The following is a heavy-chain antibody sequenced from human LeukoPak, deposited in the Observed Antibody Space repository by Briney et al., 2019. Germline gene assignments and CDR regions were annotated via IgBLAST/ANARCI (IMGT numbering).Heavy chain of an antibody. CDR1: GGSFSDYY. V-gene: IGHV4-34*01. CDR2: INHSGST. J-gene: IGHJ4*01. D-gene: IGHD3-22*01. Sequence: SETLSLTCAVYGGSFSDYYWNWIRQPPGKGLEWIGEINHSGSTNYNPSLKSRVTMSVDTFKNQFSLTLSSVTAADMAVYYCARVQDFETRGYYLGYWGHGTLVTVSS. CDR3: ARVQDFETRGYYLGY.